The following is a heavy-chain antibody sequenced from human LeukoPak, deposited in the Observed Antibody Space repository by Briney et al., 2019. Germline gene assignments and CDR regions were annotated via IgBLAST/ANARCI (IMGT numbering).Heavy chain of an antibody. CDR2: FDPEDGET. J-gene: IGHJ4*02. CDR1: GYTLTELS. CDR3: ARDRGGEGGFDY. V-gene: IGHV1-24*01. Sequence: ASVKVSCKVSGYTLTELSMHWVRQAPGKGLEWMGGFDPEDGETIYAQKFQGRVTMTEDTSTDTAYMELSSLRSEDTAVYYRARDRGGEGGFDYWGQGTLVTVSS. D-gene: IGHD3-10*01.